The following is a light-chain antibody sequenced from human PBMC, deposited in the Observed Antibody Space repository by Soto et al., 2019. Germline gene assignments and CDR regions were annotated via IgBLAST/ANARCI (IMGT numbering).Light chain of an antibody. CDR3: QQYSNPIT. CDR1: QSVSSN. V-gene: IGKV3-15*01. CDR2: GAS. J-gene: IGKJ5*01. Sequence: DIVMTQSPATLSVSPGERATLSCRASQSVSSNLAWYQQKPGQAPRLLIYGASTRATGIPARFSGSGSGTEFTLTISSLQSEDFAVYYCQQYSNPITFGQGTRLEI.